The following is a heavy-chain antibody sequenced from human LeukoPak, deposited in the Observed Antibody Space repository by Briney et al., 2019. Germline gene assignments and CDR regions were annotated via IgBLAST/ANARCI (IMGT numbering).Heavy chain of an antibody. CDR2: IFPSGGEI. CDR3: ARDQKAYYDILTGYGY. J-gene: IGHJ4*02. V-gene: IGHV3-23*01. Sequence: GGSLRLSCEASGFTFSTFAMIWVRQPPGKGLEWVSSIFPSGGEIHYADSVRGRFTISRDNSKSTLSLQMNSLRAEDTAVYYCARDQKAYYDILTGYGYWGQGTLVTVSS. CDR1: GFTFSTFA. D-gene: IGHD3-9*01.